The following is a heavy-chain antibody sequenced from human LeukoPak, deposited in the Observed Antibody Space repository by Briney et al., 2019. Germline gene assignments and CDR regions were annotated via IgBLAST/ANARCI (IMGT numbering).Heavy chain of an antibody. CDR3: ARENSGSYREFDY. V-gene: IGHV4-4*07. J-gene: IGHJ4*02. CDR2: IYTGGST. CDR1: GGSISSYY. Sequence: SETLSLTCTVSGGSISSYYWSWIRQPAGKGLEWIGRIYTGGSTNYNASLKSRVSMSVDTSKNQFSLKLSSVTTADTAVFYCARENSGSYREFDYWGQGTLVTVSS. D-gene: IGHD1-26*01.